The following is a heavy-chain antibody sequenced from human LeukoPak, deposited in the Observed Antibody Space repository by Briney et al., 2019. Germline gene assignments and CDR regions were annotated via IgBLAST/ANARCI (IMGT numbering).Heavy chain of an antibody. CDR2: IYHSGST. J-gene: IGHJ6*03. CDR1: GYSISSGYY. Sequence: SETLSLTCTVSGYSISSGYYWGWIRQPPGKGLEWIGSIYHSGSTYYNPSLKSRVTISVDTSKNQFSLKLSSVTAADTAVYYCASSPAARMDVWGKGTTVTVSS. V-gene: IGHV4-38-2*02. D-gene: IGHD2-2*01. CDR3: ASSPAARMDV.